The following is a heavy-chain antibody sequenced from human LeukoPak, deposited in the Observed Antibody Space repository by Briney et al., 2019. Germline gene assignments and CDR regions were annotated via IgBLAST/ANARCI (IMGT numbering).Heavy chain of an antibody. CDR2: ISGSGGST. CDR1: GFTFSRYG. CDR3: AKDREVLLRTPDY. V-gene: IGHV3-23*01. D-gene: IGHD1-26*01. J-gene: IGHJ4*02. Sequence: GGSLRLSCAASGFTFSRYGMSWFRQAPGKGLEWVSAISGSGGSTFYVDSVKGRFTISRDNAKNSLYLQMNSLRAEDTAGYYCAKDREVLLRTPDYWGQGTLVTVSS.